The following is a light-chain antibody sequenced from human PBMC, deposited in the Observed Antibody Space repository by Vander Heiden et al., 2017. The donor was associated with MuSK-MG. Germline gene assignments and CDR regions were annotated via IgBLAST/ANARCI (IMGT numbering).Light chain of an antibody. CDR1: QSISSY. Sequence: DIQMTQSPSSLSASVGDRVTITCRASQSISSYLNWYQQKPGKAPKLLIYAASSVQSGVPSMFSGSGSGTDFTLTISSLQPEDFATYYCPQSYSTPPTFGQGTKLEIK. CDR2: AAS. V-gene: IGKV1-39*01. CDR3: PQSYSTPPT. J-gene: IGKJ2*01.